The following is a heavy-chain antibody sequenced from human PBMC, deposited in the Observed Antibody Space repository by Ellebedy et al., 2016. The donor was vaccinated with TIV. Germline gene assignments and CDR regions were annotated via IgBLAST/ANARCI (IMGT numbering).Heavy chain of an antibody. D-gene: IGHD3-22*01. CDR2: IYFSGST. V-gene: IGHV4-39*01. CDR3: ARHDSYYDSSGYSGYYFDY. CDR1: GGSISSSSYY. Sequence: MPGGSLRLSCTVSGGSISSSSYYWGWIRHPPGKGLEWIGSIYFSGSTYYNPSLKSRVTTSVDTSTNQFSLKLSSVTAADTAVYYCARHDSYYDSSGYSGYYFDYWGQGTLVTVSS. J-gene: IGHJ4*02.